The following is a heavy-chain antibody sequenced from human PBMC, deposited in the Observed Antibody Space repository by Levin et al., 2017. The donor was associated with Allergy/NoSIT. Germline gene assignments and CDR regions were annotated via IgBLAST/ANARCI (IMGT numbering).Heavy chain of an antibody. CDR3: AKDGGGRGYSYGLDY. D-gene: IGHD5-18*01. V-gene: IGHV3-30*18. Sequence: GGSLRLSCAASGFTFSSYGMHWVRQAPGKGLEWVAVISYDGNNKYYADSVKGRFTISRDNSKNTLYLQMNSLRAEDTAVYYCAKDGGGRGYSYGLDYWGQGTLVTVSS. CDR1: GFTFSSYG. J-gene: IGHJ4*02. CDR2: ISYDGNNK.